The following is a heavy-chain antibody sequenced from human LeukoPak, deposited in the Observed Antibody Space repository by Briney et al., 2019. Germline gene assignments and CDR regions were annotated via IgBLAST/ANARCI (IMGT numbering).Heavy chain of an antibody. Sequence: GGSLRLSCAASGFTFSSYEMNWVRQAPGKGLEWVSYISSSGRTIYYADSVKGRFTISRDNAKNSLHLQMNSLRADDTAVYYCARDDPNHHWGQGTLVTVSS. CDR3: ARDDPNHH. CDR1: GFTFSSYE. J-gene: IGHJ5*02. V-gene: IGHV3-48*03. CDR2: ISSSGRTI.